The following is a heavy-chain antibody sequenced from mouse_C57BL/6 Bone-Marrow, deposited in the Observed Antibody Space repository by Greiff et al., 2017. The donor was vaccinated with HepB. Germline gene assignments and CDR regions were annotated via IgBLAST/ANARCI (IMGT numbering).Heavy chain of an antibody. Sequence: EVKLMESGPGLVKPSQSLSLTCSVTGYSITSGYYWNWIRQFPGNKLEWMGYISYDGSNNYNPSLKNRISITRDTSKNQFFLKLNSVTTEDTATYYCARDDDYDPYYAMDYWGQGTSVTVSS. CDR2: ISYDGSN. V-gene: IGHV3-6*01. CDR3: ARDDDYDPYYAMDY. J-gene: IGHJ4*01. CDR1: GYSITSGYY. D-gene: IGHD2-4*01.